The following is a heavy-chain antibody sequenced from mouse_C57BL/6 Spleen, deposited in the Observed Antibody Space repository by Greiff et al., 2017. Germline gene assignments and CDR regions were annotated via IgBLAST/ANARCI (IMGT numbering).Heavy chain of an antibody. CDR1: GFTFSNYW. D-gene: IGHD2-5*01. J-gene: IGHJ3*01. CDR2: IRLKSDNYAT. V-gene: IGHV6-3*01. CDR3: RAPYSNYEAWFAC. Sequence: EVMLVESGGGLVQPGGSMKLSCVASGFTFSNYWMNWVRQSPEKGLEWVAQIRLKSDNYATHYAESVKGRFTISRDDSKSSVYLQMNNLRAEDTGIYCCRAPYSNYEAWFACWGQGTLVTVSA.